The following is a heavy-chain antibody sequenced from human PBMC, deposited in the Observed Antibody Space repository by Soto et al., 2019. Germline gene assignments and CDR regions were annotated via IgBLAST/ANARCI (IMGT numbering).Heavy chain of an antibody. D-gene: IGHD6-13*01. V-gene: IGHV3-11*01. CDR3: ARVAAVGIYYFDY. CDR2: ISGSTTGI. J-gene: IGHJ4*02. Sequence: VRLVESGGGLVKPGGSLRLSCAASGFTFRDYYMAWIRQAPGKGLEWISYISGSTTGIYYADSVKGRFTISRDNAETTLYLQLSGLRAEDTAVYYCARVAAVGIYYFDYWGQGTLVTVSS. CDR1: GFTFRDYY.